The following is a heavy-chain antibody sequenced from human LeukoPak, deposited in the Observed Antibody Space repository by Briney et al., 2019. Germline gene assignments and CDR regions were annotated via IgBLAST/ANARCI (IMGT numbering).Heavy chain of an antibody. CDR2: ISSSSSYT. CDR1: GFTFNDYY. Sequence: PGGSLRLSCAASGFTFNDYYMTWIRQAPGKGLKWVSFISSSSSYTIYADSVKGRFTVSRDNAKNSLYLQMNSLRDEDTAVYYCAGGSRELDLWGRGTLVTVSS. CDR3: AGGSRELDL. D-gene: IGHD6-6*01. J-gene: IGHJ2*01. V-gene: IGHV3-11*06.